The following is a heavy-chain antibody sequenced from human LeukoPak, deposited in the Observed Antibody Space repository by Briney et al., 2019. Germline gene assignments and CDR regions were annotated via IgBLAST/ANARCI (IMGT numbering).Heavy chain of an antibody. D-gene: IGHD3-10*01. CDR1: GFTFSYYG. J-gene: IGHJ4*02. CDR2: IWYDGSKK. Sequence: GRSLRLSCGTSGFTFSYYGMHWVRQTPGKGLEWVAVIWYDGSKKYYADSVKGRFTISRDNSKNTLYLQMNSLRAEDTAVYYCATLGSSGMVHGNLDFWGQGTLVTVSS. V-gene: IGHV3-33*01. CDR3: ATLGSSGMVHGNLDF.